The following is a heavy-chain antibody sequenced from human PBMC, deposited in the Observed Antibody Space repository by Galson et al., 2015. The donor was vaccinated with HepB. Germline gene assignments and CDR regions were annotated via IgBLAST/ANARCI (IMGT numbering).Heavy chain of an antibody. D-gene: IGHD6-13*01. Sequence: SLRLSCAASGFTFSRYSMTWVRQAPGKGLDWVSYMSSGSRTIHYADSVRGRLTVSRDNAKNSLYLQMNSLRDEDTAVYYCARDSGKAAADDHWGQGTLVTVSS. CDR1: GFTFSRYS. CDR3: ARDSGKAAADDH. V-gene: IGHV3-48*02. CDR2: MSSGSRTI. J-gene: IGHJ5*02.